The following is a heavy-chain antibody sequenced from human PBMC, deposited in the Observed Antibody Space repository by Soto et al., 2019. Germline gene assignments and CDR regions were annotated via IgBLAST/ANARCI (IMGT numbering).Heavy chain of an antibody. D-gene: IGHD3-22*01. V-gene: IGHV4-38-2*01. CDR3: ARVGPWVPYYYDSSPYNFENWFDP. J-gene: IGHJ5*02. Sequence: ETLCPMCALSGYSISTGYYWAWVRQPPVNGLERIVRIYHGGSPYYNPSLNSRVTLSIDMTNNHVSLILNSVTAADTAVYYCARVGPWVPYYYDSSPYNFENWFDPWGQGTLVTV. CDR1: GYSISTGYY. CDR2: IYHGGSP.